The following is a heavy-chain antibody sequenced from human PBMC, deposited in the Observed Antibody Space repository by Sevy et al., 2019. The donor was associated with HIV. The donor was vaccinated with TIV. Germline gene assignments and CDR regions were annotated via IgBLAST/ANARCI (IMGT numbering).Heavy chain of an antibody. CDR2: INPNSGGT. D-gene: IGHD4-17*01. J-gene: IGHJ4*02. CDR1: GYTFTGYY. Sequence: ASVKVSCKASGYTFTGYYMHWVRQAPGQGLEWMGWINPNSGGTNYAQTFQGRVTMTRDTSISTAYMELSRLRSDDTAVYYCATRSQYGDRTFDYWGQGTLVTVSS. V-gene: IGHV1-2*02. CDR3: ATRSQYGDRTFDY.